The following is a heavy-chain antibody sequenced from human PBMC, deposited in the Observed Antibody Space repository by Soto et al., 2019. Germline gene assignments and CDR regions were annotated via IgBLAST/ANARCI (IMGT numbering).Heavy chain of an antibody. CDR3: ARVNYDSSGYRASVFDY. Sequence: SLRLSCAASGFTFSDYYMSWIRQAPGKGLEWVSYISSSSSYTNYADSVKGRFTISRDNAKNSLYLQMNSLRAEDTAVYYCARVNYDSSGYRASVFDYWGQGSLVTGSS. V-gene: IGHV3-11*06. CDR2: ISSSSSYT. J-gene: IGHJ4*02. CDR1: GFTFSDYY. D-gene: IGHD3-22*01.